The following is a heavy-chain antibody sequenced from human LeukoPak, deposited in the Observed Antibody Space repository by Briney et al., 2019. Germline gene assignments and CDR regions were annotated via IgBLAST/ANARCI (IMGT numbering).Heavy chain of an antibody. CDR1: GGSISSYY. CDR2: IYTSGST. J-gene: IGHJ4*02. D-gene: IGHD3-10*01. CDR3: ARGEYYYGSGSYYTY. V-gene: IGHV4-4*07. Sequence: PSETLSLTCTVSGGSISSYYWSWLRQPAGKGLEWIGRIYTSGSTNYNPSLKSRVTMSVDTSKNQYPLKLSSVTAADTAVYYCARGEYYYGSGSYYTYWGQGTLVTVSS.